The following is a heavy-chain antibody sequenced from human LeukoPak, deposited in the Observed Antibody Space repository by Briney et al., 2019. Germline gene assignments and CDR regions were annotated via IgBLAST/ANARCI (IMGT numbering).Heavy chain of an antibody. J-gene: IGHJ4*02. V-gene: IGHV4-38-2*02. CDR2: IYHSGST. Sequence: PSETLSLTCTVSGYSISSGYYWGWIRQPPGKGLEWIGSIYHSGSTYYNPSLKSRVTISVDTSKNQFSLKLSSVTAADTAVYYCARGGNYGDYPWEWGQGTLVTVSS. D-gene: IGHD4-17*01. CDR1: GYSISSGYY. CDR3: ARGGNYGDYPWE.